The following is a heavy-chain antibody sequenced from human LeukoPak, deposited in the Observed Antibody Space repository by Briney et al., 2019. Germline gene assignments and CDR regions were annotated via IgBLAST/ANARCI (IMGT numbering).Heavy chain of an antibody. V-gene: IGHV3-23*01. Sequence: GGSLRLSCAASGFTFSTYAMGWVRQAPGEGLEWVSSIKGGGGDPFYADSVRGRFTISRDKSKNTLYLQQNSLGAEDTAVYFCAQGGHDFNPFYYWGQGTLVTVSS. CDR1: GFTFSTYA. J-gene: IGHJ4*02. D-gene: IGHD2-21*02. CDR3: AQGGHDFNPFYY. CDR2: IKGGGGDP.